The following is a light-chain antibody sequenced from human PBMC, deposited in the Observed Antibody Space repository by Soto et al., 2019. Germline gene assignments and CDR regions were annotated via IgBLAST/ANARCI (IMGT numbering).Light chain of an antibody. CDR2: GAS. CDR3: QHTFNSPPWT. Sequence: DIQMTHSPSSLSASVVYTVTITCRXSQNIDMYLNWYQQKPGKAPRVLISGASNLQSGVPSRFSGSGSGTDFTLTISSLQSEDFASYFCQHTFNSPPWTFGKGTKVDI. J-gene: IGKJ1*01. CDR1: QNIDMY. V-gene: IGKV1-39*01.